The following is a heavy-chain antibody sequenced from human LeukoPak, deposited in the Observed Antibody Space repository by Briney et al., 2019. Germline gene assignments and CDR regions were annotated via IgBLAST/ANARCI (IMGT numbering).Heavy chain of an antibody. J-gene: IGHJ4*02. CDR1: GFTFNYYA. CDR3: VRDGPAFLDFDY. Sequence: GGSLRLSCAASGFTFNYYAMTWVRQAPGKGLEWVANIKPDGSQKYYVDSVKGRFTISRDNAEKSLFLQMNSLRAEDTAVYYCVRDGPAFLDFDYWGQGTLVTVSS. CDR2: IKPDGSQK. V-gene: IGHV3-7*01. D-gene: IGHD2-2*01.